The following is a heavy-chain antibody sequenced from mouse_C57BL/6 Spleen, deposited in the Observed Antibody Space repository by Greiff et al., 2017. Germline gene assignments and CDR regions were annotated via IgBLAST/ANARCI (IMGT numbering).Heavy chain of an antibody. D-gene: IGHD1-1*01. CDR1: GYTFTSYW. J-gene: IGHJ1*03. CDR3: ARPHYYGSSYGYFDV. Sequence: QVQLQQPGAELVRPGSSVKLSCKASGYTFTSYWMDWVKQRPGQGLEWIGNIYPSDSETHYNQKFKDKATLTVDKSSSTAYMQLSSLTSEDSAVXYCARPHYYGSSYGYFDVWGTGTTVTVSS. CDR2: IYPSDSET. V-gene: IGHV1-61*01.